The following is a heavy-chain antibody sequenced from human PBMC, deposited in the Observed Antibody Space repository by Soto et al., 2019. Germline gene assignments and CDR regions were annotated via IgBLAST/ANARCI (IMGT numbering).Heavy chain of an antibody. J-gene: IGHJ4*02. Sequence: PGGSLRLSCAASVFTFSSYAMHWFRQAPGKGLEWVAVISGDGRDKYHADSVKGRFTISRDNSKNTLYLQMNSLRAEDTAVYYCAKDRTPVADYYFDYWGQGTLVTVSS. D-gene: IGHD6-19*01. CDR3: AKDRTPVADYYFDY. CDR2: ISGDGRDK. V-gene: IGHV3-30*18. CDR1: VFTFSSYA.